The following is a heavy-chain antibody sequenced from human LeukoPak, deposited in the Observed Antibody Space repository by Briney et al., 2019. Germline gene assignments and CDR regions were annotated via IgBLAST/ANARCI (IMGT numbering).Heavy chain of an antibody. CDR1: GFTFSDYY. D-gene: IGHD6-13*01. J-gene: IGHJ4*02. V-gene: IGHV3-11*04. CDR2: ISSSGSTI. CDR3: ARDPSSSSWSPFDY. Sequence: GGSLRLSCAASGFTFSDYYMSWIRQAPGKGLEWVSYISSSGSTIYYADSVKGRFTISRDNAKNSLYLQMNSLRAEDTAVYYCARDPSSSSWSPFDYWGQGTLVTVSS.